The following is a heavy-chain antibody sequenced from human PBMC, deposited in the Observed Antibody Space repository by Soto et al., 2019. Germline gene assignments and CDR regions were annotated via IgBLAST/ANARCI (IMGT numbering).Heavy chain of an antibody. CDR3: TRVRYSSGWYGY. CDR2: IRSKAYGGTT. D-gene: IGHD6-19*01. V-gene: IGHV3-49*04. CDR1: GFTFGDYA. Sequence: GGSLRLSYTASGFTFGDYAMSWVRQAPGKGLEWVGFIRSKAYGGTTEYAASVKGRFTISRDDSKSIAYLQMNSLKTEDTAVYYCTRVRYSSGWYGYWGQGTLVTVSS. J-gene: IGHJ4*02.